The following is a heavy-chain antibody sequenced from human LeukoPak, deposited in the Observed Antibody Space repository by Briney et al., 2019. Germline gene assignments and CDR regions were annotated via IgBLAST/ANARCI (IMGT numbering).Heavy chain of an antibody. CDR2: ISAYNGNT. CDR3: ARSERDGYNYY. V-gene: IGHV1-18*01. J-gene: IGHJ4*02. Sequence: ASVKVSCKASGGTFSSYAISWVRQAPGQGLEWMGWISAYNGNTNYAQKLQGRVTMTTDTSTSTAYMELRSLRSDDTAVYYCARSERDGYNYYWGQGTLVTVSS. D-gene: IGHD5-24*01. CDR1: GGTFSSYA.